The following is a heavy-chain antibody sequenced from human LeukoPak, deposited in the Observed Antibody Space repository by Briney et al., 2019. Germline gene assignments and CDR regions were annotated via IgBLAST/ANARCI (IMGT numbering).Heavy chain of an antibody. D-gene: IGHD3-3*01. J-gene: IGHJ4*02. CDR1: GGSLSSYY. V-gene: IGHV4-4*07. CDR3: ARERQYYDFWSGYDGRYYFDY. Sequence: SQTLSLTSTVSGGSLSSYYWSWNRHPARKGMEWIGRIYTSGSTNYNPSLKSRVTMSVDTSKNQFSLKLSSVTAADTAVYYCARERQYYDFWSGYDGRYYFDYWGQGTLVTVSS. CDR2: IYTSGST.